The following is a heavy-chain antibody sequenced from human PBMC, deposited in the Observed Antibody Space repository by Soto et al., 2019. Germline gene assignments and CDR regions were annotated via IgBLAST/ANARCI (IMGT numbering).Heavy chain of an antibody. D-gene: IGHD3-22*01. Sequence: SLRLSCAASGFTFSSYAMHWVRQAPGKGLEWVAVISYDGSNKYYADSVKGRFTISRDNSKNTLYLHMNSLRAEETAVYYGARAQGGYYYDNTGYFFDYWGQGPLVTVSS. CDR2: ISYDGSNK. CDR1: GFTFSSYA. J-gene: IGHJ4*02. CDR3: ARAQGGYYYDNTGYFFDY. V-gene: IGHV3-30-3*01.